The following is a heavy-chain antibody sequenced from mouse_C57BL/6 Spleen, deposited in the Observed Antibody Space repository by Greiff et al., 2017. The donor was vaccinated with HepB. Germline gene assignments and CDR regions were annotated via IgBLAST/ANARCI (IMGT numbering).Heavy chain of an antibody. CDR2: IYPGSGST. V-gene: IGHV1-55*01. D-gene: IGHD1-1*01. CDR3: ARRGLYYGSSPYYFDY. Sequence: QVQLQQPGAELVKPGASVKMSCKASGYTFTSYWITWVKQRPGQGLEWIGDIYPGSGSTNYNEKFKSKATLTVDTSSSTAYMQLSSLTSEDSAVYYCARRGLYYGSSPYYFDYWGQGTTLTVSS. J-gene: IGHJ2*01. CDR1: GYTFTSYW.